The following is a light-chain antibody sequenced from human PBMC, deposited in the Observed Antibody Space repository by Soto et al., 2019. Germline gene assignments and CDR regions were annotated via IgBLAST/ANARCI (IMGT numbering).Light chain of an antibody. CDR1: SNDIGAYNY. Sequence: QSVLTQPASVSGSPGQSITISCTGTSNDIGAYNYVSWYQQSPDKAPKLLIYDVNNRPSGVSTRFSGSKSGNTAPLTISGLQAEDEADYYCSSYTKTSTLVVFGGGTQLTVL. V-gene: IGLV2-14*01. J-gene: IGLJ3*02. CDR3: SSYTKTSTLVV. CDR2: DVN.